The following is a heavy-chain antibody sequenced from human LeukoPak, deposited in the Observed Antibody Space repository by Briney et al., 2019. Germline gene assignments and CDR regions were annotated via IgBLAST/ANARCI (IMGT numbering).Heavy chain of an antibody. V-gene: IGHV1-69*13. CDR2: IIPMFGTA. Sequence: GASVKVSCKSSGGTFSSYAISWVRQAPGQGLEWLGGIIPMFGTATYAKNFQGRVTITADESTSTAYLELSSLRSDDTAVYYCARSTPSLSSYFYYIDVWGKGTTVTISS. CDR3: ARSTPSLSSYFYYIDV. D-gene: IGHD2-2*01. J-gene: IGHJ6*03. CDR1: GGTFSSYA.